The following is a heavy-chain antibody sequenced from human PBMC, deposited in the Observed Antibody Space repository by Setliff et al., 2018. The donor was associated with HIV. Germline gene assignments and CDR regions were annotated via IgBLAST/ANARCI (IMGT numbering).Heavy chain of an antibody. CDR3: ARKVGGDFDY. D-gene: IGHD2-2*01. CDR2: INHSGST. V-gene: IGHV4-34*01. CDR1: NGSISNYY. Sequence: SETLSLTCTVSNGSISNYYWSWIRQPPGKGLEWIGEINHSGSTNYNPSLKSRVTISVDTSKHQFSLKLNSMTAADTAVYFCARKVGGDFDYWGQGTLVTVSS. J-gene: IGHJ4*02.